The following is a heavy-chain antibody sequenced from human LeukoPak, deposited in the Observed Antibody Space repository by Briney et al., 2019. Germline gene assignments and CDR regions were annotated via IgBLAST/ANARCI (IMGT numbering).Heavy chain of an antibody. Sequence: SSVKVSCKAPGGTFSSYAISWVRQAPGQGLEWMGRIIPILGIANYAQKFQGRVTITADKSTSTAYMELSSLRSEDTAVYYCAPSLGAYFDYYMDVWGKGTTVTVSS. CDR2: IIPILGIA. CDR1: GGTFSSYA. V-gene: IGHV1-69*04. CDR3: APSLGAYFDYYMDV. J-gene: IGHJ6*03. D-gene: IGHD2/OR15-2a*01.